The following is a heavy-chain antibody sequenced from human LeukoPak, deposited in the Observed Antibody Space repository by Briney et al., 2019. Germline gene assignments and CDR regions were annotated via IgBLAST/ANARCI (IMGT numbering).Heavy chain of an antibody. CDR2: INAGNGNT. CDR3: ARSILVVPVASHYNYGVDV. J-gene: IGHJ6*02. CDR1: GYTFAKYA. V-gene: IGHV1-3*01. D-gene: IGHD2-2*01. Sequence: ALVKVSCKASGYTFAKYAIHWVRQAPGQRLEWMGWINAGNGNTRYSQKFQGGVTITRDTSASTAYMELSSLRSEDTAVYYCARSILVVPVASHYNYGVDVWGQGTSVTVSS.